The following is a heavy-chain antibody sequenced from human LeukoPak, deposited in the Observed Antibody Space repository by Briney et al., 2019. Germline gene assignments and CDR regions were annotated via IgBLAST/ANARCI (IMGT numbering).Heavy chain of an antibody. D-gene: IGHD6-19*01. V-gene: IGHV1-2*02. CDR2: INPNSGGT. CDR1: GYTFTGYY. J-gene: IGHJ6*03. Sequence: ASVKVSCKASGYTFTGYYMHWVRQAPGQGLEWMGWINPNSGGTNYAQKFQGRVTMTRDTSISTAHMELSRLRSDDTAVYYCARGTMAVAGPSGGIYYYYYMDVWGKGTTVTVSS. CDR3: ARGTMAVAGPSGGIYYYYYMDV.